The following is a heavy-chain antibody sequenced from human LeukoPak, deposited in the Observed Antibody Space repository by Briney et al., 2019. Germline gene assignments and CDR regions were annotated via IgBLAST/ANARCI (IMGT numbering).Heavy chain of an antibody. CDR1: GGSISSSSYY. CDR3: ARGYVLN. D-gene: IGHD2-2*01. V-gene: IGHV4-39*07. J-gene: IGHJ4*02. CDR2: IYYSGNT. Sequence: SETLSLTCTVSGGSISSSSYYWGWIRQPPGKGLEWIGSIYYSGNTYYNPSLKSRVTISVDTSKNQFSLKLSSVTAADTAVYYCARGYVLNWGQGTLVTVSS.